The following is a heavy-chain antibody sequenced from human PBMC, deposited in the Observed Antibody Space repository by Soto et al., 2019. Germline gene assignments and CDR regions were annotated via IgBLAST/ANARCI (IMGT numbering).Heavy chain of an antibody. CDR1: GFTFSSYS. J-gene: IGHJ3*02. D-gene: IGHD3-22*01. CDR2: ISSSSSTI. Sequence: EVQLVESGGGLVQPGGSLRLSCAASGFTFSSYSMNWVRQAPGKGLEWVSYISSSSSTIYYADSVKGRFTISRDNAKNSLYLQRNSLRAEDTAVYYCSLDRYYYDGRGAFDIWGQGTMVTVSS. V-gene: IGHV3-48*01. CDR3: SLDRYYYDGRGAFDI.